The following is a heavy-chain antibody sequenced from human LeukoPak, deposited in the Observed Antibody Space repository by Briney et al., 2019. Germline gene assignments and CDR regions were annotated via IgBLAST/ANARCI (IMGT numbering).Heavy chain of an antibody. D-gene: IGHD3-10*01. Sequence: GGSLRLSRAASGFTFSSNGMNWVRQAPGKGLDFIAYISSTGATIYYADSLKGRFTISRDNARNSLYLQMNSLRDEDTAVYFCARANSLMVRGVISYFDSWGQGTLVTVSS. CDR3: ARANSLMVRGVISYFDS. V-gene: IGHV3-48*02. J-gene: IGHJ4*02. CDR1: GFTFSSNG. CDR2: ISSTGATI.